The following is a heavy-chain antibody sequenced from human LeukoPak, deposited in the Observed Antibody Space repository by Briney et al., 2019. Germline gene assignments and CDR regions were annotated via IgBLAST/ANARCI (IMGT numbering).Heavy chain of an antibody. V-gene: IGHV4-59*12. CDR3: ARTPYYYDSSGYYNYFDY. J-gene: IGHJ4*02. D-gene: IGHD3-22*01. CDR1: GGSISSYY. Sequence: SETLSLTCTVSGGSISSYYWSWIRQPPGKGLEWIGYIYYSGSTNYNPSLKSRVTISVDTSKNQFSLKLSSVTAADTAVYYCARTPYYYDSSGYYNYFDYWGQGTLVTVSS. CDR2: IYYSGST.